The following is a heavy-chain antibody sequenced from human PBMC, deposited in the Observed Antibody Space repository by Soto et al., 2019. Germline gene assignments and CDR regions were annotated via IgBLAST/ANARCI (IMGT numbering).Heavy chain of an antibody. CDR2: ISSSSSSI. D-gene: IGHD3-3*01. CDR3: ARDYEYWSGYYKGFDY. Sequence: LRLSCAASGFTFRSYSMNWVRQAPGKGLEWVSYISSSSSSIYYADSVKGRFTISRDNAKNSLYLQMNSLRDEDTAVYYCARDYEYWSGYYKGFDYWGQGTLVTDS. V-gene: IGHV3-48*02. J-gene: IGHJ4*02. CDR1: GFTFRSYS.